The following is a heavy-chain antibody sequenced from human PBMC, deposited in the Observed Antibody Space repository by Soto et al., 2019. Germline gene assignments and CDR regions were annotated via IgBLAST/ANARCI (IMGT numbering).Heavy chain of an antibody. V-gene: IGHV4-31*03. CDR3: AREGKGRGGTTPT. Sequence: QVQLQESGPGLVKPSQTLSLTCTVSGGSISSGGYYWSWIRQHPGKGLEWIGYIYYSGSTYYNPSLKSRVTISVNTSKNQFSLKLSSVTAADTAVYYCAREGKGRGGTTPTWGQGTLVTVSS. CDR1: GGSISSGGYY. CDR2: IYYSGST. D-gene: IGHD1-1*01. J-gene: IGHJ5*02.